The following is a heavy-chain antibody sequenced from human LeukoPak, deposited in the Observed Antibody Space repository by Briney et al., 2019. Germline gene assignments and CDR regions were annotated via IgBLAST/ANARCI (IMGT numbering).Heavy chain of an antibody. CDR1: GGSISSHC. J-gene: IGHJ6*02. CDR3: ARGGGLDV. V-gene: IGHV4-59*11. D-gene: IGHD3-16*01. Sequence: SETLSLTCTVSGGSISSHCWTWLRQPPGKGLEWIGYMDHSGSTNYNPSLKSRVTISVDTSKNQFSLKLSSVTAADTAVYYCARGGGLDVWGQGATVTVSS. CDR2: MDHSGST.